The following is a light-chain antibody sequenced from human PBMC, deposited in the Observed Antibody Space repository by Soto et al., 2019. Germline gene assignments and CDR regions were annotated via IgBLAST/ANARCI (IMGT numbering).Light chain of an antibody. V-gene: IGKV1-39*01. CDR1: QSISSY. J-gene: IGKJ1*01. Sequence: DIQMTQSPSSLSASLGDRITITCRASQSISSYLDWYQQKPGKAPKLLIYDASSLPSGVPSRFSGSGSGTEFTLTISSLQRDDFATYYCQQHNSYSEAFGQGTKVDIK. CDR2: DAS. CDR3: QQHNSYSEA.